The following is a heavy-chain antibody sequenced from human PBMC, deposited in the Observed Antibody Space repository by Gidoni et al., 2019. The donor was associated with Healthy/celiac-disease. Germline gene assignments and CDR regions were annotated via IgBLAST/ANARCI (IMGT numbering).Heavy chain of an antibody. CDR1: GGSISSYY. V-gene: IGHV4-4*07. CDR3: ARQELWGRMDNWFDP. CDR2: IYTSGST. D-gene: IGHD5-18*01. Sequence: QVQLQESGPGLVKPSETLSLTCTVSGGSISSYYWSWIRQPAGKGLEWIGRIYTSGSTNYNPSLKSRVTMSVDTSKNQFSLKLSSVTAADTAVYYCARQELWGRMDNWFDPWGQGTLVTVSS. J-gene: IGHJ5*02.